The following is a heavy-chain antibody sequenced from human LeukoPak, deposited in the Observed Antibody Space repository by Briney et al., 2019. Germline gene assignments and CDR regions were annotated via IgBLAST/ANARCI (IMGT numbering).Heavy chain of an antibody. J-gene: IGHJ4*02. Sequence: GGSLRLSCAASGFTFSSYSMNWVRQAPGKGLEWVSSISSSSSYIYYADSVKGRFTISRDNTKNSLYLQMNSLRAEDTAVYYCARAAAGRYSGSYYSPFDYRGQGTLVTVSS. CDR2: ISSSSSYI. D-gene: IGHD1-26*01. CDR3: ARAAAGRYSGSYYSPFDY. V-gene: IGHV3-21*01. CDR1: GFTFSSYS.